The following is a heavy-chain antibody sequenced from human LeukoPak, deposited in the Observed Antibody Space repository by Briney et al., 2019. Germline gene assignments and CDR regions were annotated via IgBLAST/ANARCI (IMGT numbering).Heavy chain of an antibody. V-gene: IGHV3-23*01. CDR1: GFTFSNAW. Sequence: GGSLRLSCAASGFTFSNAWMRWVRQAPGKGLEWVSAISGSGGSTYYADSVKGRFTISRDNSKNTLYLQMNSLRAEDTAVYYCAKNLPPTPYDYVWGSYRYTDYFDYWGQGTLVTVSS. J-gene: IGHJ4*02. CDR3: AKNLPPTPYDYVWGSYRYTDYFDY. CDR2: ISGSGGST. D-gene: IGHD3-16*02.